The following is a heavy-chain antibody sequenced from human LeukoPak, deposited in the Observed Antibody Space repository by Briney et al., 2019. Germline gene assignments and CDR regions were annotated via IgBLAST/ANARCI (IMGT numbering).Heavy chain of an antibody. CDR3: ARDPRDYYYGMDV. CDR1: GFTFSSYG. J-gene: IGHJ6*02. V-gene: IGHV3-33*01. Sequence: GGSLRLSCAASGFTFSSYGMHWVRQAPGKGLEWVAVIWYDGSNKYYADSVKGRFTISRDNSKNTLYLQMNSLRAEDTAVYYCARDPRDYYYGMDVWGQGTTVTVSS. CDR2: IWYDGSNK.